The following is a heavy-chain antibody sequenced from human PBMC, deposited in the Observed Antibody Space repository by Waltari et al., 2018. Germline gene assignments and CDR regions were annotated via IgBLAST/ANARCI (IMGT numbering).Heavy chain of an antibody. Sequence: EVQLVESGGGLVQPGRSLRLSCTASGFTFGDYAMSWVRQAQGKGLEWVGFIRSKAYGGTTEYAASVKGRFTISRDDSKSIAYLQMNSLKTEDTAVYYCTRGGWELKYWGQGTLVTVSS. J-gene: IGHJ4*02. D-gene: IGHD1-26*01. CDR2: IRSKAYGGTT. V-gene: IGHV3-49*04. CDR3: TRGGWELKY. CDR1: GFTFGDYA.